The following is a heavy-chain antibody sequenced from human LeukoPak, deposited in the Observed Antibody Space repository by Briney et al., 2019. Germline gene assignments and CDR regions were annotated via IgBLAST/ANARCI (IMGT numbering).Heavy chain of an antibody. CDR3: ATSRDHYYDSSGYYYVYDYFDY. CDR2: ISAYNGNT. Sequence: ASVKVSCKASGYTFTSYGISWVRQAPGQGLEWMGWISAYNGNTNYAQKLQGRVTMTTDTSTSTAYMELRSLRSDDTAVYYCATSRDHYYDSSGYYYVYDYFDYWGQGTLVTVSS. CDR1: GYTFTSYG. J-gene: IGHJ4*02. D-gene: IGHD3-22*01. V-gene: IGHV1-18*01.